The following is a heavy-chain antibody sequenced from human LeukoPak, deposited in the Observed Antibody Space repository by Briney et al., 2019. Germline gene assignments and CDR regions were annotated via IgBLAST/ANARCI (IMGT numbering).Heavy chain of an antibody. D-gene: IGHD3-9*01. J-gene: IGHJ3*02. CDR2: INHSGST. CDR1: GGSFSGYY. Sequence: SETLSLTCAVYGGSFSGYYWSWIRQPPGKGLEWIGEINHSGSTNYNPSLKSRVTISVDTSKNQFSLKLSSVTAADTAVYYCARDSYGYDILTGYYTAAFDIWGQGTMVTVSS. V-gene: IGHV4-34*01. CDR3: ARDSYGYDILTGYYTAAFDI.